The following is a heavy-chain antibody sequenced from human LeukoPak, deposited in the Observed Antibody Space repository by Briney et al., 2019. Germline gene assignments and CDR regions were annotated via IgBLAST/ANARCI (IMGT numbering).Heavy chain of an antibody. CDR2: IIPIFGTA. Sequence: ASVKASCKASGGTFSSYAISWVRQAPGQGLEWMGGIIPIFGTANYAQKFQGRVTITADESTSTAYMELSSLRSEDTAVYYCARGWAGITMTHKRAEYFQHWGQGTLVTVSS. V-gene: IGHV1-69*13. J-gene: IGHJ1*01. CDR3: ARGWAGITMTHKRAEYFQH. CDR1: GGTFSSYA. D-gene: IGHD3-22*01.